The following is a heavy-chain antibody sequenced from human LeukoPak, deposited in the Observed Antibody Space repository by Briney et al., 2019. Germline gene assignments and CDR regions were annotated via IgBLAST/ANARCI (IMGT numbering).Heavy chain of an antibody. CDR3: AKDGYNYSDY. V-gene: IGHV3-30*02. Sequence: GGPLRLSCAASGFTFSNYGMHWVRQAPGKGLEWVAFIRYDGSNKDYADSVKGRFTISRDNSKNTLYLQMNSLRAEDTAVYYCAKDGYNYSDYWGQGTLVTASS. D-gene: IGHD5-24*01. CDR1: GFTFSNYG. CDR2: IRYDGSNK. J-gene: IGHJ4*02.